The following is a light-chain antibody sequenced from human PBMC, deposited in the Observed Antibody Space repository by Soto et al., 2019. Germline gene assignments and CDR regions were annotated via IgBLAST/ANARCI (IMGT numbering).Light chain of an antibody. J-gene: IGLJ2*01. CDR1: SSDVGSYNL. CDR3: CSYAGSGHVV. Sequence: QSALTQPASVSGSPGQSITISCTGTSSDVGSYNLVSWYQQHPGKAPKLMIYEGSKRPSGVSNRFSGSKSGNTASLTISGLQAEDEADYYFCSYAGSGHVVFGGGTKLTVL. CDR2: EGS. V-gene: IGLV2-23*01.